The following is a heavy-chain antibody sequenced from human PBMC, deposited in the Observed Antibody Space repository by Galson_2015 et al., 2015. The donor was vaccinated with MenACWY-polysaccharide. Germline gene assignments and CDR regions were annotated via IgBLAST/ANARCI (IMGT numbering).Heavy chain of an antibody. D-gene: IGHD3-16*02. CDR2: IIPLFGTP. CDR1: GGTFSGYA. V-gene: IGHV1-69*05. CDR3: ARAGEEYDYIWGNYRNTQLLNY. Sequence: SVKVSCKASGGTFSGYAMSWVRQAPGQGLEWMGGIIPLFGTPNYAQKFQDRLTITTDESTITAYMELSSLSSEDTGVYYCARAGEEYDYIWGNYRNTQLLNYWGQGTLVTVSS. J-gene: IGHJ4*02.